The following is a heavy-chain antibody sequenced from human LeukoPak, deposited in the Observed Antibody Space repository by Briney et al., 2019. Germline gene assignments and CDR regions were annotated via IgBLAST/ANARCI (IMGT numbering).Heavy chain of an antibody. J-gene: IGHJ4*02. CDR2: ISRYNGNT. Sequence: ASVKVSCKASGYTFTNYDISWVRQAPGQGLEWMGWISRYNGNTNYAQKSQGRDTMTTDTSTSAAHMELRSLRSDDTSVNYCARDCGYQFLFDYWGQGTLVTVSS. CDR3: ARDCGYQFLFDY. D-gene: IGHD5-12*01. V-gene: IGHV1-18*01. CDR1: GYTFTNYD.